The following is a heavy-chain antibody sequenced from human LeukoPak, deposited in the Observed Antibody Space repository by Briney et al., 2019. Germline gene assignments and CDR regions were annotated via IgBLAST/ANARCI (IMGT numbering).Heavy chain of an antibody. CDR2: ISGSGGST. D-gene: IGHD2-2*02. CDR1: GFTFSSYG. J-gene: IGHJ6*02. CDR3: AKAVSCSSTSCYRSYGMDV. V-gene: IGHV3-23*01. Sequence: GGSLRLSCAASGFTFSSYGMGWVRQAPGKGLEWVSGISGSGGSTYYADSVKGRFTISRDNSKNTLYLQMNSLRAEDTAVYYCAKAVSCSSTSCYRSYGMDVWGQGTTVTVSS.